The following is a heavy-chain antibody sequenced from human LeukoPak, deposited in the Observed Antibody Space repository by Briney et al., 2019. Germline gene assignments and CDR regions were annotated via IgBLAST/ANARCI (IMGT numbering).Heavy chain of an antibody. J-gene: IGHJ4*02. D-gene: IGHD3-22*01. CDR3: AIYYFDRSGHYLPYDY. V-gene: IGHV4-34*01. CDR2: ISHSRTT. Sequence: AETLSLTCAVYGGSFSGYYWTWIRQPPGKGLEWIGEISHSRTTNYNPSLKTRVTVSGDTSKKQFSLRLTSVTAADTAVYYCAIYYFDRSGHYLPYDYWGQGTLVTVSS. CDR1: GGSFSGYY.